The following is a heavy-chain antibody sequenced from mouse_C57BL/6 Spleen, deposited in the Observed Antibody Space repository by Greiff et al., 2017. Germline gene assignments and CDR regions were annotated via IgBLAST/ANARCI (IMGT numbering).Heavy chain of an antibody. D-gene: IGHD1-1*01. V-gene: IGHV1-80*01. CDR1: GYAFSSYW. CDR2: IYPGDGDT. CDR3: AREGTTVVGNYAMDY. J-gene: IGHJ4*01. Sequence: VQLQQSGAELVKPGASVKISCKASGYAFSSYWMNWVKQRPGKGLEWIGQIYPGDGDTNYNGKFKGKATLTADKSSSTAYMQLSSLTSEDSAVYFCAREGTTVVGNYAMDYWGQGTSVTVSS.